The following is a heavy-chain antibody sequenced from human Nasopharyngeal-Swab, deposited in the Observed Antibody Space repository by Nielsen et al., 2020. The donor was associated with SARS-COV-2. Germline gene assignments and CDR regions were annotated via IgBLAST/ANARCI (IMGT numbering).Heavy chain of an antibody. CDR3: ARYYDYVWENHSYYHYMDV. D-gene: IGHD3-16*01. V-gene: IGHV4-31*03. CDR1: GGSFSNGGHY. CDR2: IYHTGNY. Sequence: LRLSCTASGGSFSNGGHYWSWIRQSPGTGLEWFGFIYHTGNYYYNPSHESRITISIDTSKNQFPLRLSSVTAADTAVYYCARYYDYVWENHSYYHYMDVWGKGTTVTVSS. J-gene: IGHJ6*03.